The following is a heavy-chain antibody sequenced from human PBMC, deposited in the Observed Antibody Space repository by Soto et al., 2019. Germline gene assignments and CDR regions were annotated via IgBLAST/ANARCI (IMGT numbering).Heavy chain of an antibody. CDR3: ARHLYDYVWGSYRH. CDR1: GYIFKNYA. Sequence: QVQLVQSGAEVKETGSSVKVSCRSSGYIFKNYAVTWLRQAPGQGLEWMGGIIPVFGTPDYSQKFRGRVTITADGSTSTVYMELRSLTSEDTAVYYCARHLYDYVWGSYRHWGQGTLVTVSS. D-gene: IGHD3-16*02. V-gene: IGHV1-69*01. CDR2: IIPVFGTP. J-gene: IGHJ4*02.